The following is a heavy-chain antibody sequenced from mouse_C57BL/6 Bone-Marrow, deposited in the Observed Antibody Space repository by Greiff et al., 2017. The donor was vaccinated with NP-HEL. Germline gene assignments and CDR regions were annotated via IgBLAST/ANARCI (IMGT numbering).Heavy chain of an antibody. CDR2: INPNNGGT. D-gene: IGHD1-1*01. Sequence: VQLQQSGPELVKPGASVKISCKASGYTFTDYYMNWVKQSHGKSLEWIGDINPNNGGTSYNQKFKGKATLTVDKSSSTAYMELRSLTSEDSAVYYCARDSHPDYYGSSYYYFDYWGQGTTLTVSS. CDR3: ARDSHPDYYGSSYYYFDY. J-gene: IGHJ2*01. V-gene: IGHV1-26*01. CDR1: GYTFTDYY.